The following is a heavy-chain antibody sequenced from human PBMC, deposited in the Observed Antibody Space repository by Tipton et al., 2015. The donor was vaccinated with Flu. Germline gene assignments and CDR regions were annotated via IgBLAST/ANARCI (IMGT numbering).Heavy chain of an antibody. D-gene: IGHD6-13*01. CDR1: GYTFTTYE. Sequence: QVQLVQSGAEVKKPGASVKVSCKASGYTFTTYEIHWVRQAPGQGLEWMGRMNPHSNYIGYAEKFQGRVTMTLSASIGTAYMELSSLTPGDTAVYYCARGREQQLVEASDAFDIWGRGTMVTVSS. CDR2: MNPHSNYI. V-gene: IGHV1-8*01. J-gene: IGHJ3*02. CDR3: ARGREQQLVEASDAFDI.